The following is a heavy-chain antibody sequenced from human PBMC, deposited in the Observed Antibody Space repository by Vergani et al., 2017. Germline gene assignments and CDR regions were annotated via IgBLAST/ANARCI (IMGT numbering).Heavy chain of an antibody. Sequence: EVQLVESGGGLVKPGGSLRLSCAASGFTFSDFDMNWVRQAPGKGLEWVASFSIDISYIHYADSVKGRFTISRDNAKNSLYLQMNSLRAEDTAVYFCARAEGYCSGGTCHXPPRYSYYFGMDVWGQGTTVTVSS. J-gene: IGHJ6*02. CDR3: ARAEGYCSGGTCHXPPRYSYYFGMDV. D-gene: IGHD2-15*01. CDR2: FSIDISYI. V-gene: IGHV3-21*02. CDR1: GFTFSDFD.